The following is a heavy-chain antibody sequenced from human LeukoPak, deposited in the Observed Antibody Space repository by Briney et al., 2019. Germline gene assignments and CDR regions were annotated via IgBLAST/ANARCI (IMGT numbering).Heavy chain of an antibody. V-gene: IGHV3-73*01. CDR3: AKGGDYYYYYGMDV. Sequence: GGSLRLSCAASGFIFNGSDMHWVRRASGKGLEWVGRIRGKADRYATRYAASLKGRFTISRDDSKNTLYLQMNSLRAEDTAVYYCAKGGDYYYYYGMDVWGQGTTVTVSS. J-gene: IGHJ6*02. CDR1: GFIFNGSD. CDR2: IRGKADRYAT.